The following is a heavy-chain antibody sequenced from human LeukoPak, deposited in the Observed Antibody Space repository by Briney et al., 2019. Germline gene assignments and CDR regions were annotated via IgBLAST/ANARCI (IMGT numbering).Heavy chain of an antibody. Sequence: PGRSLRLSCAASGFTFSSYAMHWVRQAPGKGLEWVAFIRYDGSNKYYADSVKGRFTISRDNSKNTLYLQMNSLRAEDTAVYYCAKVRRYGSGSYYMDVWGKGTTVTISS. CDR1: GFTFSSYA. CDR2: IRYDGSNK. V-gene: IGHV3-30*02. D-gene: IGHD3-10*01. J-gene: IGHJ6*03. CDR3: AKVRRYGSGSYYMDV.